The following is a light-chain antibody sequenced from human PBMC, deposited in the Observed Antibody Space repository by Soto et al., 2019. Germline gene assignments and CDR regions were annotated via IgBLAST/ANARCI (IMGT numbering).Light chain of an antibody. CDR3: AAWDDSLNGHV. V-gene: IGLV1-44*01. CDR1: SSNIGTSS. Sequence: QSVLTQPHSASGTPGQRVTISCSGSSSNIGTSSVHWFQQLPGTAPKLLISTTNQRPSGVLERFSGSKSGTSASLAISGLQSEDEADYYCAAWDDSLNGHVFGTGTKFTVL. J-gene: IGLJ1*01. CDR2: TTN.